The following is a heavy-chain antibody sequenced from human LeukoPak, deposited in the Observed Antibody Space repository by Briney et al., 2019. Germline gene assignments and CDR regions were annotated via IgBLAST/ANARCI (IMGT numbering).Heavy chain of an antibody. CDR3: ARVHGAGNWKFDY. Sequence: GASVKVSCKASGYSFTGYYMHWVRQAPGQGLEWMGWINPNSGGTNYAQKLQGRVTMTRDTSISTAYMELSRLRSDDTAVYYCARVHGAGNWKFDYWGQGTLVTVSS. CDR2: INPNSGGT. D-gene: IGHD1-1*01. J-gene: IGHJ4*02. V-gene: IGHV1-2*02. CDR1: GYSFTGYY.